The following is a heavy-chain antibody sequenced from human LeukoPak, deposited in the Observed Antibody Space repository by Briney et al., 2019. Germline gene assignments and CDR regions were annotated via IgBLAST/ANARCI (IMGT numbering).Heavy chain of an antibody. Sequence: GASLKISCKGSGYSFTSYWIGWARQMPGKGLEWMGIIYPGDSDTRYSPSFQGQVTISADKSISTAYLQWSSLKASDTAMYYCARQSVAGSNWFDPWGQGTLVTVSS. CDR3: ARQSVAGSNWFDP. D-gene: IGHD6-19*01. CDR2: IYPGDSDT. J-gene: IGHJ5*02. CDR1: GYSFTSYW. V-gene: IGHV5-51*01.